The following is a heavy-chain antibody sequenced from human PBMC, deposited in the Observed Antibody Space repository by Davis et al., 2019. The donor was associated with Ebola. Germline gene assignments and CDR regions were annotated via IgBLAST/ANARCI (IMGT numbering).Heavy chain of an antibody. J-gene: IGHJ5*02. CDR3: ARDKAARPGNWFDP. Sequence: ASVKVSCKASGYTFISYGISWVRQAPGQGLEWMGWISAYNGNTNYAQKLQGRVTMTTDTSTSTAYMELRSLRSDDTAVYYCARDKAARPGNWFDPWGQGTLVTVSS. CDR2: ISAYNGNT. V-gene: IGHV1-18*01. CDR1: GYTFISYG. D-gene: IGHD6-6*01.